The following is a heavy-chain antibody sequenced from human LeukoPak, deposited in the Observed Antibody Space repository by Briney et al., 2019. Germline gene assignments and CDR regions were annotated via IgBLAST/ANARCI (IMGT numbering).Heavy chain of an antibody. J-gene: IGHJ4*02. CDR1: GGSISSYY. CDR2: IYTSGST. CDR3: ARASSGIVVVPAATTFDY. Sequence: PSETLSLTCTVSGGSISSYYWSWIRQPAGKGLEWIGRIYTSGSTNYNPSLKSRVTISVDTSKNQFSLKLSSVTAADTAVYYCARASSGIVVVPAATTFDYWGQGTLVTVSS. V-gene: IGHV4-4*07. D-gene: IGHD2-2*01.